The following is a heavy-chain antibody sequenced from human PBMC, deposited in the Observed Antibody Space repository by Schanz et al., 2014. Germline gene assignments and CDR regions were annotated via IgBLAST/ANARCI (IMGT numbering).Heavy chain of an antibody. CDR2: ITRQGTT. CDR3: ARLDSSSWYPRY. CDR1: GFPFNEYA. V-gene: IGHV3-23*04. J-gene: IGHJ4*02. Sequence: VQLVESGGGVVQPGRSLRLSCAASGFPFNEYAMHWVRQAPGKGLEWVSGITRQGTTYYADFVKGRFSISRDLSSNTLYLQMNSLRAEDTAVYYCARLDSSSWYPRYWGQGTLVTVSS. D-gene: IGHD6-13*01.